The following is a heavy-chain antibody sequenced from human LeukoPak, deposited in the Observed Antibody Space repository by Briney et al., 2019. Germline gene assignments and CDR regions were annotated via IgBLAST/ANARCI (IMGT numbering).Heavy chain of an antibody. CDR3: ARDSAYPAAEVDY. V-gene: IGHV3-21*01. Sequence: PGGSLRLSCAASGFTFSSYSMNWVRQAPGKGLEWVSSISSSSSYIYYADSVKGRFTISRDNAKNSLYLQMNSLRAEDTAVYYCARDSAYPAAEVDYWGQGTLVTVSS. D-gene: IGHD6-13*01. CDR1: GFTFSSYS. CDR2: ISSSSSYI. J-gene: IGHJ4*02.